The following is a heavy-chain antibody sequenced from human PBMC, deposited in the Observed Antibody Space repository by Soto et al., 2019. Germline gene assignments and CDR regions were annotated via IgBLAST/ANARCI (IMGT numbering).Heavy chain of an antibody. J-gene: IGHJ4*01. CDR2: IKSKTDGGTP. CDR1: GFTFSNAW. Sequence: GSLRLSCAASGFTFSNAWINWVRQAPGKGLEWVGRIKSKTDGGTPDYAAPVKGRFAISRDDSKNMVYLQMNSLETEDTGIYYCTTDSYSSIIVVRFDYWGHGTLVTV. D-gene: IGHD3-22*01. CDR3: TTDSYSSIIVVRFDY. V-gene: IGHV3-15*07.